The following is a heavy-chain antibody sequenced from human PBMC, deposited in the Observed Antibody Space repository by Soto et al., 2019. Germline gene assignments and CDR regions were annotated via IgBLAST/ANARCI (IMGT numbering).Heavy chain of an antibody. J-gene: IGHJ4*02. D-gene: IGHD2-15*01. Sequence: QVQLVQSGAEVKKPGASVKVSCKASGYTFTSYAMHWVRQAPGQRLEWMGWINAGNGNTKYSQKLQGRVTNTRDTSASTAYMELSSLRSEDTAVYYCGRVSRGYCSGGSCPPISNFDYWGQGTLVTVSS. V-gene: IGHV1-3*01. CDR3: GRVSRGYCSGGSCPPISNFDY. CDR2: INAGNGNT. CDR1: GYTFTSYA.